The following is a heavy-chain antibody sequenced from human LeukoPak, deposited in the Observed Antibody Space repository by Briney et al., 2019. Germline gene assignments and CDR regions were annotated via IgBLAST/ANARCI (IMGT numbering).Heavy chain of an antibody. D-gene: IGHD6-6*01. J-gene: IGHJ6*03. CDR3: ARHPYSSSVDYYYYYMDV. V-gene: IGHV3-30*02. CDR2: IRYDGSNK. CDR1: GFTFSSYG. Sequence: GGSLRLSCAASGFTFSSYGMYWVRQAPGKGLEWVAFIRYDGSNKYYADSVKGRFTVSRDNSKNTLYLQMKGLGAEDTAVYYCARHPYSSSVDYYYYYMDVWGKGTTVTVSS.